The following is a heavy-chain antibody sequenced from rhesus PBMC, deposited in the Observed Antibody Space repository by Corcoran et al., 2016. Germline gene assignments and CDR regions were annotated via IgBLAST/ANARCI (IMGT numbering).Heavy chain of an antibody. Sequence: EVQLVESGGGLVQPRGSLRLSCPSSGFTFSNYTMHWVRQSLGKGLEWVGLIRDKAKSNRTEYGVAVKGRFNISREDSKNTLYLQMSSLKTEDTAVYYCTKRHDSGSGLGSWGQGVVVTVSS. D-gene: IGHD4-29*01. J-gene: IGHJ6*01. CDR1: GFTFSNYT. V-gene: IGHV3-20*01. CDR2: IRDKAKSNRT. CDR3: TKRHDSGSGLGS.